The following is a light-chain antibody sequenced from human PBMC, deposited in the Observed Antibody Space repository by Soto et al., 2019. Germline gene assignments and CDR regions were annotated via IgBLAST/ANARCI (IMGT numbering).Light chain of an antibody. J-gene: IGKJ2*01. Sequence: DIQLTQSPSFLSASVGDRVTITFRASQGISSDLAWYRQKPGKAPEVLIYPASTLQSGVPSRFSGTGSGTEFTLTVSSLQPEDFATYYCQHVHRYPRTFGQGTKVDIK. V-gene: IGKV1-9*01. CDR1: QGISSD. CDR3: QHVHRYPRT. CDR2: PAS.